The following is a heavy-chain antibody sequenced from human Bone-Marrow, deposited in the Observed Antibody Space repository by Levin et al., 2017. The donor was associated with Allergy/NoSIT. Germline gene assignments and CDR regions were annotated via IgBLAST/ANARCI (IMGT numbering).Heavy chain of an antibody. J-gene: IGHJ4*02. Sequence: PGGSLRLSCAASGFTFSNAWMSWVRQAPGKGLEWVGRIQSKSDGGTTVFAAPVKGRFAISRDDSENTLYLQMNSLTTEDTAVYYCAIVTSGRYPNWGQGTLVTVSS. CDR1: GFTFSNAW. CDR3: AIVTSGRYPN. D-gene: IGHD1-26*01. V-gene: IGHV3-15*01. CDR2: IQSKSDGGTT.